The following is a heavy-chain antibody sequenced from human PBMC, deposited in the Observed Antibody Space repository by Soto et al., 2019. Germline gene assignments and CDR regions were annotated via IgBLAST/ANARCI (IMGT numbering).Heavy chain of an antibody. CDR2: IKEDGSEK. D-gene: IGHD2-2*01. V-gene: IGHV3-7*05. CDR3: ARDLGAPGRGSAVGYYYHYGMDV. Sequence: EVQLVESGGGLVQPGGSLRLSCAASEFTFSSYWKNWVRQAPGKGLEWVANIKEDGSEKYYVDSVKGRFTISRDNAKNSLYLQMNSLRGEDTAAYYCARDLGAPGRGSAVGYYYHYGMDVWGQGTTVTVSS. J-gene: IGHJ6*02. CDR1: EFTFSSYW.